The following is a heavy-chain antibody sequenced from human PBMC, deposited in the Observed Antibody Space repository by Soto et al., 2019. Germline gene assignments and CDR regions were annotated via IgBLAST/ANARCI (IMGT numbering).Heavy chain of an antibody. J-gene: IGHJ4*02. Sequence: QVRLVQSAAEAKKPGASVKVSCKASGYTFANYDISWLRQAPGQGLEWMGRISPKSGNTEDAQNVQGRVTLNADSPTTTVQREVRRLRSHGTAVYYCARSYFDSWSEYSDPVKYWGEGTLVAVSS. D-gene: IGHD3-3*01. CDR3: ARSYFDSWSEYSDPVKY. CDR2: ISPKSGNT. CDR1: GYTFANYD. V-gene: IGHV1-18*04.